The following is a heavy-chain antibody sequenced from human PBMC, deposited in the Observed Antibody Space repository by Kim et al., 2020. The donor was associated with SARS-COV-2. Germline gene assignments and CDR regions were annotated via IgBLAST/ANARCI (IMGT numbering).Heavy chain of an antibody. Sequence: ASVKVSCKASGYTFTGYYMHWVRQAPGQGLEWMGWINPNSGGTNYAQKFQGRVTMTRDTSISTAYMELSRLRSDDTAVYYCARDPENSSSYLGDYWGQGTLVTVSS. D-gene: IGHD6-13*01. CDR3: ARDPENSSSYLGDY. CDR1: GYTFTGYY. J-gene: IGHJ4*02. CDR2: INPNSGGT. V-gene: IGHV1-2*02.